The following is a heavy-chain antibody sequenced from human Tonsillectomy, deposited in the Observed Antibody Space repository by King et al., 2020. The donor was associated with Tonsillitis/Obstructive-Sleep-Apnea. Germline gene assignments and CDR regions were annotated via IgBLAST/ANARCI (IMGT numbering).Heavy chain of an antibody. V-gene: IGHV1-18*01. Sequence: QLVQSGAEVKKPGASVKVSCKASGYTLTNYGISWVRQVPGQGLEWMGWIYTYNGKTDYAQKFQDRATMTTDTSTSTAYMGLRGLRSDDTAIYYCARDSGGGYYWSFDWWGQGTLVTVSS. D-gene: IGHD2-15*01. CDR3: ARDSGGGYYWSFDW. J-gene: IGHJ4*01. CDR2: IYTYNGKT. CDR1: GYTLTNYG.